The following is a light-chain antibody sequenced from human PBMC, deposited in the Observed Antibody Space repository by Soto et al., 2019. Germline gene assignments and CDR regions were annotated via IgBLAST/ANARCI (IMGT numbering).Light chain of an antibody. CDR3: QQYGSSPYT. Sequence: EIVLPQSPGTLSLSPGERATLSCRASQSVSSSYLAWYQQKPGQAPRLLIYGASSRATGIADRFSGSGSGTDFALSISRLEPEDFAVYYCQQYGSSPYTFGQGTKLEI. CDR1: QSVSSSY. CDR2: GAS. J-gene: IGKJ2*01. V-gene: IGKV3-20*01.